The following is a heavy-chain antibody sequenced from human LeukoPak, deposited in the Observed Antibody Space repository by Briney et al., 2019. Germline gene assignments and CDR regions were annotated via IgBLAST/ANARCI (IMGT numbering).Heavy chain of an antibody. CDR1: GGSFSGYY. CDR3: ARGCPAYYYGSGRRYNWFDP. J-gene: IGHJ5*02. CDR2: INHSGST. V-gene: IGHV4-34*01. D-gene: IGHD3-10*01. Sequence: SETLSLTCAVYGGSFSGYYWSWIRQPPGKGLEWIGEINHSGSTNYNPSLKSRVTISVDTSKNQFSLKLSSVTAADTAVYYCARGCPAYYYGSGRRYNWFDPWGQGTPVTVSS.